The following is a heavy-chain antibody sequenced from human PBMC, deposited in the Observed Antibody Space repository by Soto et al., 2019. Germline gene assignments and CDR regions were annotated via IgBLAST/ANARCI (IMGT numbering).Heavy chain of an antibody. D-gene: IGHD5-18*01. Sequence: GGSLRLSCAASGFTFSSYAMSWVRQAPGKGLEWVSAISGSGGSTYYADSVKGRFTISRDNSKNTLYLQMNSLRAEDTAVYYCAKDQGYSYGSPTDVWGKGTTVTVSS. CDR1: GFTFSSYA. V-gene: IGHV3-23*01. J-gene: IGHJ6*04. CDR2: ISGSGGST. CDR3: AKDQGYSYGSPTDV.